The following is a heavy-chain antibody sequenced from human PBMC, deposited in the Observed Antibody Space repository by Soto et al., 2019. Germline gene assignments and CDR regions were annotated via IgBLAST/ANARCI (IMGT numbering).Heavy chain of an antibody. J-gene: IGHJ4*02. D-gene: IGHD6-19*01. V-gene: IGHV3-7*03. Sequence: PGGYLRLSCVASGFSFISSFMGWVRQAPGKGLEWVANINQDGGGTYYVDSVEGRFTISRDNAKDSLYLRMNSLRGEDTAVYYCARYFRGSGRNFFDYWGQGTLVTVFS. CDR1: GFSFISSF. CDR3: ARYFRGSGRNFFDY. CDR2: INQDGGGT.